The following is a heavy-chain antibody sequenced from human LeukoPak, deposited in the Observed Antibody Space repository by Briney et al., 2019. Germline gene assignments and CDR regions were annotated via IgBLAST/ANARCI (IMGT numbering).Heavy chain of an antibody. CDR3: TREVGSGWYTGSVY. J-gene: IGHJ4*02. CDR1: GFTFDDYG. V-gene: IGHV3-20*04. CDR2: INWKGGST. Sequence: GGSLRLSCAASGFTFDDYGMSWVRQAPGKGLEWVSGINWKGGSTGYADSVKGRFTISRDDAKNSLYLQMNSLRAEDTALYYCTREVGSGWYTGSVYWGQGTLVTVSS. D-gene: IGHD6-19*01.